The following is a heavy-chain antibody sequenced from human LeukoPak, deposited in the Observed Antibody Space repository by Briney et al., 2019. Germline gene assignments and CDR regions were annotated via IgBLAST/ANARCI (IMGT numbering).Heavy chain of an antibody. J-gene: IGHJ4*02. V-gene: IGHV4-34*01. CDR1: GGSFSGYY. D-gene: IGHD2-21*02. CDR2: INHSGST. CDR3: ARRPYCGGDCYFFDY. Sequence: SETLSLTCAVYGGSFSGYYWSWIRQPPGKGLEWIGEINHSGSTNYNPSLKSRVTISVDTSKNQFSLKLSSVTAADTAVYYCARRPYCGGDCYFFDYWGQGTLVTVSS.